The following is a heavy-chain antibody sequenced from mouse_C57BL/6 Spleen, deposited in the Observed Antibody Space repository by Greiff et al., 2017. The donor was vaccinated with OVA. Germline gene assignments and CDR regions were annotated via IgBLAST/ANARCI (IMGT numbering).Heavy chain of an antibody. J-gene: IGHJ3*01. Sequence: VQLQQSGAELVRPGASVKLSCTASGFNIKDDYMHWVKQRPEQGLEWIGWIDPENGDTEYASKFQGKATITADTTSNTAYLQLSSRTSEDPAVYYCTKIYYDPPFAYWGQGTLVTVSA. CDR1: GFNIKDDY. D-gene: IGHD2-4*01. CDR2: IDPENGDT. CDR3: TKIYYDPPFAY. V-gene: IGHV14-4*01.